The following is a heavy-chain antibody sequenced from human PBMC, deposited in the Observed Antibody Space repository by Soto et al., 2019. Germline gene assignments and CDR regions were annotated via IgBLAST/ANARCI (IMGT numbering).Heavy chain of an antibody. CDR2: IYYYGSA. D-gene: IGHD6-13*01. CDR3: ARDSQPSSRWNNDGAFDI. J-gene: IGHJ3*02. CDR1: GGSISSGGYH. Sequence: SETLSLTCTVSGGSISSGGYHWSWIRQHLGKGLEWIGNIYYYGSAYYNPSLKSRVTMSVDTSENQFSLKLSSVTAADTAVYYCARDSQPSSRWNNDGAFDIWGQGTMVTVSS. V-gene: IGHV4-31*03.